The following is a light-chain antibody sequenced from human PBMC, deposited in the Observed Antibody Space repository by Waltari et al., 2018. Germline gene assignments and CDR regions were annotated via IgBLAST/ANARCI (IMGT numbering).Light chain of an antibody. CDR1: SSNIGTNT. Sequence: QSVLTQPPSASGTPGQRVTISCSGSSSNIGTNTVNCYQQLPGTAPTLLLYSNNQRPSGVPDRFSGSKSGTSASLAISGLQSEDEADYYCAAWDDSLNGHFVFGTGTKVTVL. CDR3: AAWDDSLNGHFV. V-gene: IGLV1-44*01. J-gene: IGLJ1*01. CDR2: SNN.